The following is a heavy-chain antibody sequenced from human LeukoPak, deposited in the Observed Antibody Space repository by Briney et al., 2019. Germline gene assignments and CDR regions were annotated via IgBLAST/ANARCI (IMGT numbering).Heavy chain of an antibody. J-gene: IGHJ4*02. V-gene: IGHV3-7*01. CDR2: IKQDGSEK. Sequence: PGGSLRLSCAASGITLSVYWMSWVRQAPGKGLEWVANIKQDGSEKYYRDSVQGRFTISRDNAKNSLYLQMNSLRAEDTAVYYCARSGSVYFDYWGQGSLVTVSP. CDR3: ARSGSVYFDY. CDR1: GITLSVYW.